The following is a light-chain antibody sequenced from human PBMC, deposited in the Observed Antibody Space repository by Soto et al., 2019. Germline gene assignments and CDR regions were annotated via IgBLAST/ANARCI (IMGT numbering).Light chain of an antibody. CDR2: GTS. CDR3: QQYDRSPCT. V-gene: IGKV3-20*01. CDR1: QSVSSSY. Sequence: EIVLTQSPGTLSLSPGERATLSCRASQSVSSSYLAWYQQKPGQAPRLLIYGTSSRATGIPDRFSGSGSGTDFTLSISRLEPEDFAVYYCQQYDRSPCTFGQGTKLEIK. J-gene: IGKJ2*02.